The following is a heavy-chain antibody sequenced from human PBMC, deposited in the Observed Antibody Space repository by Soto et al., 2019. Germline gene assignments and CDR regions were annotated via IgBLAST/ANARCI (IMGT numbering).Heavy chain of an antibody. CDR2: ISSSSSYI. D-gene: IGHD2-2*01. Sequence: GGSLRLSCAASGFTFSSYSMNWVRQAPGKGLEWVSSISSSSSYIYYADSVKGRFTISRDNAKNSLYLQMNSLRAEDTAVYYCARDRDIVVVPATAYYYYGIDVWGQGTTVTVYS. V-gene: IGHV3-21*01. CDR1: GFTFSSYS. CDR3: ARDRDIVVVPATAYYYYGIDV. J-gene: IGHJ6*02.